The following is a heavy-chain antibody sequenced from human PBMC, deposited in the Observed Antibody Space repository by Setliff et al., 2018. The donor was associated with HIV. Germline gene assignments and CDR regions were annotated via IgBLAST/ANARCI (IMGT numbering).Heavy chain of an antibody. V-gene: IGHV4-59*01. J-gene: IGHJ4*02. CDR3: ARSVDTTLVPAYYFDY. CDR2: IYYSGST. CDR1: GGSISSYY. Sequence: SETLSLTCTVSGGSISSYYWSWIRQPPGKGLEWIGYIYYSGSTNYNPSLKSRVTISVDTSKNHFSLKLSSVTAADTAVYYCARSVDTTLVPAYYFDYWGQGTLVTVS. D-gene: IGHD5-18*01.